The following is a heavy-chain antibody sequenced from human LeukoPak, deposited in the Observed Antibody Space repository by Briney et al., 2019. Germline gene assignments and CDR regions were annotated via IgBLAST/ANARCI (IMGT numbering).Heavy chain of an antibody. CDR3: ARGARGSGWRVFDI. V-gene: IGHV3-30*04. CDR1: GFTFSIYA. J-gene: IGHJ3*02. CDR2: ISYDASNK. D-gene: IGHD6-19*01. Sequence: GGSLRLSRAASGFTFSIYAMHWVRQTPDKGLERVALISYDASNKYYEDSVKGRFTISRDNSKNTLYLQLNSLRTEDTAVYYCARGARGSGWRVFDIWGQGTMVTVSS.